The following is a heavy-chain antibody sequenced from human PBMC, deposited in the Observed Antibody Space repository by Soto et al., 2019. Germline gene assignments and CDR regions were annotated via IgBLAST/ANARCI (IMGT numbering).Heavy chain of an antibody. Sequence: PSETLSLTCTVSGGSIISYYCSCVRHPPGKGLEWIGYIYYSGSTNYNPSLKSRVTISVDTSKNQFSLKLSSVTAADTAVYYCARGYGRWLQFYFDYWGQGTLVTVSS. J-gene: IGHJ4*02. CDR2: IYYSGST. D-gene: IGHD5-12*01. CDR1: GGSIISYY. CDR3: ARGYGRWLQFYFDY. V-gene: IGHV4-59*01.